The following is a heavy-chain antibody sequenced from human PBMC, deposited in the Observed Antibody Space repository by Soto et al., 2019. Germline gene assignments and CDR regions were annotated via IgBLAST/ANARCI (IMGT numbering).Heavy chain of an antibody. CDR3: ARSPLSYDYVRQTWREVGDSFDV. CDR2: LIHGGST. CDR1: NSSLGAFH. V-gene: IGHV4-34*12. J-gene: IGHJ3*01. D-gene: IGHD3-10*02. Sequence: PSETLSLTCAIYNSSLGAFHWTWIRQPPGKGLEWIGELIHGGSTNYNPSLKSRVTFSLDTSKSQFSLHVMSVTAADTAVYYCARSPLSYDYVRQTWREVGDSFDVWGRGKSVT.